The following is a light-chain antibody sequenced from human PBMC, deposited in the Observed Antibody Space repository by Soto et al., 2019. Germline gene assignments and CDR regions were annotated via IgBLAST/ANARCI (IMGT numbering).Light chain of an antibody. CDR3: QQTSTTLWT. CDR1: QNIRTY. Sequence: DIQMTQSPSSLSASVADRVTITCRGSQNIRTYINWYQQKSGRAPNLLIFDASRLQSGVPSRFSGTGSGTAFTLTITSLQPEDFATYYCQQTSTTLWTFGQGTKV. J-gene: IGKJ1*01. V-gene: IGKV1-39*01. CDR2: DAS.